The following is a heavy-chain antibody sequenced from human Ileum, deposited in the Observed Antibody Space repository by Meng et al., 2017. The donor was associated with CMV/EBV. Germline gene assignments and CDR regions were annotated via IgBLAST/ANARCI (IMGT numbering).Heavy chain of an antibody. D-gene: IGHD1-26*01. CDR2: INRGDDK. V-gene: IGHV2-5*02. J-gene: IGHJ4*02. CDR1: GFSPTTNGEG. CDR3: AHFVGGYYPSRPDY. Sequence: TESSPTPVKPTQTPTLTWTFSGFSPTTNGEGVGWIRQPPGKALEWLALINRGDDKRYSPSLNSRLSIAKDTSKNEVVLTMTNMGPVDTGTYYCAHFVGGYYPSRPDYWGQGTLVTVSS.